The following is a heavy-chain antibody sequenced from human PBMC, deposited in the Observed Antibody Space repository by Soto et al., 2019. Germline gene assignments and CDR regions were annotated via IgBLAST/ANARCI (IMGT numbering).Heavy chain of an antibody. CDR2: FDPEDGET. D-gene: IGHD4-17*01. CDR3: ATPGDGDYIFDY. V-gene: IGHV1-24*01. J-gene: IGHJ4*02. Sequence: ASVKVSCKVSGYTLTELSMHWVRQAPGKGLEWMGGFDPEDGETIYAQKFQGRVTMTEDTSTDTAYMELSSLRSEDTAVYYCATPGDGDYIFDYWGQGTLVTVS. CDR1: GYTLTELS.